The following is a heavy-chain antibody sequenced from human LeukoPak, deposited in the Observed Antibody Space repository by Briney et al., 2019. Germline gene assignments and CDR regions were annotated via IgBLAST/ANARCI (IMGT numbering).Heavy chain of an antibody. V-gene: IGHV1-69*13. Sequence: GASVRVSCKASGGTFSSYAISWVRQAPGQGLEWMGGIIPIFGTANYAQKFQGRVTITADESTSTAYMELSSLRSEDTAVYYCARTYYDFWSGYCDPHYFDYWGQGTLVTVSS. CDR3: ARTYYDFWSGYCDPHYFDY. CDR1: GGTFSSYA. J-gene: IGHJ4*02. D-gene: IGHD3-3*01. CDR2: IIPIFGTA.